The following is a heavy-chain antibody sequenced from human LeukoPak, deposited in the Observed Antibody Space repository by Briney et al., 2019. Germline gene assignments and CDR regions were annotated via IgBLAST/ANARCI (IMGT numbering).Heavy chain of an antibody. Sequence: SETLSLTCAVYGGSFSGYYWSWIRQPPGKGLERIGEINHSGSTNYNPSLKSRVTISVDTSKNQFSLKLSSVTAADTAVYYCARGGSSSGWYSLHWFDPWGQGTLVTVSS. CDR3: ARGGSSSGWYSLHWFDP. CDR1: GGSFSGYY. D-gene: IGHD6-19*01. J-gene: IGHJ5*02. CDR2: INHSGST. V-gene: IGHV4-34*01.